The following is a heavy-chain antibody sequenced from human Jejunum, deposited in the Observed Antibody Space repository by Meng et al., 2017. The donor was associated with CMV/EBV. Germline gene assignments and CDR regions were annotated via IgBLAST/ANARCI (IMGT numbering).Heavy chain of an antibody. Sequence: GGTFSSYAISWVRQAPGHGREWRGGFVPLLGTVNYAQKCQGRITITTDESTSTGYMELSSLRSEDTAVYYCARAHDSISNPYFDFWGQGTLVTVSS. CDR1: GGTFSSYA. J-gene: IGHJ4*02. CDR2: FVPLLGTV. V-gene: IGHV1-69*05. CDR3: ARAHDSISNPYFDF. D-gene: IGHD3-3*02.